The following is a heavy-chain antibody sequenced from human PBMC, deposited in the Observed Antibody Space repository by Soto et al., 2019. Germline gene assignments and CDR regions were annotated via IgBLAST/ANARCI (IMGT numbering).Heavy chain of an antibody. CDR1: GFTFSDHY. CDR2: IRNKAKSYTT. J-gene: IGHJ3*02. CDR3: ARSGRDDTTWSDDAFDI. V-gene: IGHV3-72*01. Sequence: EVQLVESGGDLVQPGGSLRLSCAASGFTFSDHYMDWVRQAPGKGLEWVGRIRNKAKSYTTEYAASVKGRFTISGDDSKNSLHLQMNSLKTEDTAMYFCARSGRDDTTWSDDAFDIWGQGTVVPVSS. D-gene: IGHD3-10*01.